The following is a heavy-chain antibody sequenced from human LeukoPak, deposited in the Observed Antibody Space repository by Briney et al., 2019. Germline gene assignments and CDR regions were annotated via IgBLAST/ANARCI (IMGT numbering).Heavy chain of an antibody. V-gene: IGHV1-46*01. Sequence: GASVKVPCKASGYTFTNYYMHWVRQAPGPGLEWMGIINPSGGSTSYAQEFQGRVTMTRDTSASTVYMELRSLISEDTVVYYCARDQREGIAARPGLNAFDIWGQGTMVTVSS. CDR3: ARDQREGIAARPGLNAFDI. D-gene: IGHD6-6*01. CDR2: INPSGGST. CDR1: GYTFTNYY. J-gene: IGHJ3*02.